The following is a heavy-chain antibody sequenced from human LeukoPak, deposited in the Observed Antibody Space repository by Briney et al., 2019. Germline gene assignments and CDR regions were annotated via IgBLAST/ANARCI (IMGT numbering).Heavy chain of an antibody. D-gene: IGHD2-15*01. CDR3: AKGRCSGGSCYGRGLDY. Sequence: PGGSLRLSCAASGFTFNNFAMSWVRQAPGKGLEWVSGIGGSGGSTYYTDSVKGRFTISRDNSKNTLYLQMNSLNAEDTALYYCAKGRCSGGSCYGRGLDYWGQGTLVTVSS. CDR2: IGGSGGST. J-gene: IGHJ4*02. V-gene: IGHV3-23*01. CDR1: GFTFNNFA.